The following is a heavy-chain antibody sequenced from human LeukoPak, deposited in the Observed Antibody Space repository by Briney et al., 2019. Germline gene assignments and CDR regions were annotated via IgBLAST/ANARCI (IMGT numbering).Heavy chain of an antibody. Sequence: PSETLSLTCTVSGGSISSYYWSWIRQPPGKGLEWIGYIYYSGSTSYNPSLKSRVTISVDTSKNQFSLKLSSVTAADTAVYYCARAFGREHFDYWGPGTLVTVSS. V-gene: IGHV4-59*01. D-gene: IGHD1-1*01. J-gene: IGHJ4*02. CDR1: GGSISSYY. CDR2: IYYSGST. CDR3: ARAFGREHFDY.